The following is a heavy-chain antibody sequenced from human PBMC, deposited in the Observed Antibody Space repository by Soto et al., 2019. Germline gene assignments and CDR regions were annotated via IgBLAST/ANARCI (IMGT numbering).Heavy chain of an antibody. CDR1: GGTFSSYA. J-gene: IGHJ6*02. D-gene: IGHD1-26*01. V-gene: IGHV1-69*13. Sequence: SVKVSCKASGGTFSSYAISWVRQAPGQGLEWMGGIIPIFGTANYAQKFQGRVTIAADESTSTAYMELSSLRSEDTAVYYCATPYSGTYHQEYYYAMDVWGQGTKVTVSS. CDR3: ATPYSGTYHQEYYYAMDV. CDR2: IIPIFGTA.